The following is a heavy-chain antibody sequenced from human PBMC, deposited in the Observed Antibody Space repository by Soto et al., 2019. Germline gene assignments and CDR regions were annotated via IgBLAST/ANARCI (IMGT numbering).Heavy chain of an antibody. Sequence: ASVKVSCKASGYTFTSYGISWVRQAPGQGLEWMGWISAYNGNTNYAQKLQGRVTMTTDTSTSTAYMELRSLRSDDTALYYCARDNSGYYGDYGVHVYFDYWGQGILVNVSS. J-gene: IGHJ4*02. CDR1: GYTFTSYG. CDR3: ARDNSGYYGDYGVHVYFDY. CDR2: ISAYNGNT. D-gene: IGHD4-17*01. V-gene: IGHV1-18*01.